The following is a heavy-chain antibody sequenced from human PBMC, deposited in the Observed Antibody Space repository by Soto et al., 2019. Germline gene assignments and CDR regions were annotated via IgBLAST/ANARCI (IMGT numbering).Heavy chain of an antibody. CDR1: GGSISSYY. J-gene: IGHJ6*02. CDR3: ARDRGAAAGTWYYYYGMDV. Sequence: SETLSLTCTVSGGSISSYYWSWIRQPPGKGLEWNGYIYYVGSTNYNPSLKSPVTRSVDTSKNQFSLKLSSGTAADTAVYYCARDRGAAAGTWYYYYGMDVWGQGTTVTVSS. CDR2: IYYVGST. D-gene: IGHD6-13*01. V-gene: IGHV4-59*01.